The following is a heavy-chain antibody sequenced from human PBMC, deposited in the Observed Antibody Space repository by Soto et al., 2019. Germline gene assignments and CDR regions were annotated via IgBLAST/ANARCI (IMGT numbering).Heavy chain of an antibody. CDR2: ISGSGGIT. J-gene: IGHJ4*02. CDR1: GFTFSSYG. V-gene: IGHV3-23*01. CDR3: AKAEKSSAVAGYFDS. D-gene: IGHD6-19*01. Sequence: GGSLRLSCAASGFTFSSYGMSWVRQAPGKGLEWVSGISGSGGITYYADSVKGRFTISRDNSKNTLYLQMNSLRAEDTAVYYCAKAEKSSAVAGYFDSWGQGTLVTVSS.